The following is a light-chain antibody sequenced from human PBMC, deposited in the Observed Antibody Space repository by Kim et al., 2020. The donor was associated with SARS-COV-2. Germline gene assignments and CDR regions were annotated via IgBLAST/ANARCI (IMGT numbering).Light chain of an antibody. J-gene: IGLJ1*01. CDR2: HDN. V-gene: IGLV3-1*01. CDR3: QAWDNSFYV. Sequence: SYELTQPPSVSVSPGQTASITCFGDTLGNKDTSWYQQKPGQSPVLVIYHDNKRPSGIPDRFSGSNSGNSATLTISGTQAVDEAEYYCQAWDNSFYVFGPRTKVTVL. CDR1: TLGNKD.